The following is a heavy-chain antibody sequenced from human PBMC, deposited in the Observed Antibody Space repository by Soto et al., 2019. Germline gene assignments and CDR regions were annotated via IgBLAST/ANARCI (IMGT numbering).Heavy chain of an antibody. CDR2: ISSSGGTK. Sequence: PGGSLRLSCAASGFTFSDYYMSWIRQAPGKGLEWVSYISSSGGTKYHADSVKGRFTISRDNAKNSLYLQMNSLRAEDTAVYYCARTYYDITIYYQDAFDIWGQGTMVTVSS. CDR1: GFTFSDYY. D-gene: IGHD3-22*01. CDR3: ARTYYDITIYYQDAFDI. J-gene: IGHJ3*02. V-gene: IGHV3-11*01.